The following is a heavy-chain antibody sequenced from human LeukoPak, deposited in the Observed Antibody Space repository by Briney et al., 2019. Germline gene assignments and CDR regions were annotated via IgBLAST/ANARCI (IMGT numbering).Heavy chain of an antibody. CDR2: IIPIFGTA. CDR3: AYLPDIVVVPAAMGKLIDAFDI. CDR1: GGTFSSYA. J-gene: IGHJ3*02. D-gene: IGHD2-2*01. Sequence: GASVKVSCKASGGTFSSYAISWVRQAPGQGLEWMGGIIPIFGTANYAQKFQGRVTITADESTSTAYMELSSLRSEDTAVYYCAYLPDIVVVPAAMGKLIDAFDIWGRGTIVTVSS. V-gene: IGHV1-69*01.